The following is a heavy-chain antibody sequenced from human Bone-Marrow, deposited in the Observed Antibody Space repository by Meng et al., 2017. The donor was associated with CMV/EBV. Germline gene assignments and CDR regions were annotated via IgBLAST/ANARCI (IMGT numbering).Heavy chain of an antibody. Sequence: GGSFSGYYWSWIRQPPGKGLEWIGEINHSGSTNYTPSLKSRVTISVDTSKNQFSLKLSSVTAADTAVYYCARVRYDFWSGYFNWFDPWGQGTLVTVSS. V-gene: IGHV4-34*01. CDR3: ARVRYDFWSGYFNWFDP. D-gene: IGHD3-3*01. CDR2: INHSGST. CDR1: GGSFSGYY. J-gene: IGHJ5*02.